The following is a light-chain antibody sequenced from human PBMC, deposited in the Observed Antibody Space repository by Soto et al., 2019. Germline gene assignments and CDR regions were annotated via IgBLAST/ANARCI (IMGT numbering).Light chain of an antibody. Sequence: EIVLTQSPATLSLSPGERATLSCRASQSVSSYLAWYQQKPGQAPRLLIYDASNRATGIPARFSGSGSGTDFTLTISSLEAEYFAIYYCQQRSNWPSCGPAMKVDIK. CDR1: QSVSSY. CDR3: QQRSNWPS. CDR2: DAS. J-gene: IGKJ3*01. V-gene: IGKV3-11*01.